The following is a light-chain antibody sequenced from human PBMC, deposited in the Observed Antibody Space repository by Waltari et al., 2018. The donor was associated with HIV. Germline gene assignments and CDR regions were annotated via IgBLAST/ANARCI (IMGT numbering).Light chain of an antibody. CDR3: SLYMGGGIWV. Sequence: QTVVTQEPSFAVSQGGTVTLTCGWSSGSCSASYCHSGYQQTPGQAPRTLIYSTNTRSSGVPDRFSGSILGNKAALTITGAQADDESVYYCSLYMGGGIWVFGGGTKLTVL. V-gene: IGLV8-61*01. CDR2: STN. CDR1: SGSCSASYC. J-gene: IGLJ3*02.